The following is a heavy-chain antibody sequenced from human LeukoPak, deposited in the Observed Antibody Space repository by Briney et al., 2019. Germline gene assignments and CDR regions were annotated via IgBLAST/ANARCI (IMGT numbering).Heavy chain of an antibody. J-gene: IGHJ4*02. V-gene: IGHV1-2*02. CDR3: ARDGSGSYQFDY. CDR1: GYTFTGYY. D-gene: IGHD3-10*01. CDR2: INPNSGGT. Sequence: ASVKVSCKASGYTFTGYYMHWVRQAPGQGLEWMGWINPNSGGTNYAQKFQGRVTMTRDMSTSTVYMGLSSLRSEDTAVYYCARDGSGSYQFDYWGQGTLVTVSS.